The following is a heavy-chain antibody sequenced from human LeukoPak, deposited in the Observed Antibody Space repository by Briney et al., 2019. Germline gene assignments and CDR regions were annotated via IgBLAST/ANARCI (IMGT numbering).Heavy chain of an antibody. J-gene: IGHJ3*02. CDR1: EFSLSTSGVG. V-gene: IGHV2-5*02. D-gene: IGHD4-17*01. CDR2: IYWDDDK. CDR3: ARYDYGDYGADAFDI. Sequence: SGPTLVKPTQTLTLTCTFSEFSLSTSGVGVGWIRQPPGKALEWLALIYWDDDKRYSPSLKSRLTITKDTSKNQVVLTMTNMDPVDTATYYCARYDYGDYGADAFDIWGQGTMVTVSS.